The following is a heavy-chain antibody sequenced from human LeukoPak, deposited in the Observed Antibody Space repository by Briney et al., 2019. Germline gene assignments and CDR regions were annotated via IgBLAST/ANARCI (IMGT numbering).Heavy chain of an antibody. J-gene: IGHJ4*02. CDR3: ARAYCSSTSGPCPIGGSYGW. D-gene: IGHD2-2*01. Sequence: ASVKVSCKASGYTFTSYDINWVRQATGQGLEWMGWMNPNSGNTGYAQKFQGRVTITADESTGTAYMELSSLRSEDTAVYYCARAYCSSTSGPCPIGGSYGWWGQGTLVTVSS. V-gene: IGHV1-8*03. CDR1: GYTFTSYD. CDR2: MNPNSGNT.